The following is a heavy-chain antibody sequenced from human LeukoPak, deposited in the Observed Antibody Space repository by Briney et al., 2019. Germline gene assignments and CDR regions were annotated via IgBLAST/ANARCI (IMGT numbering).Heavy chain of an antibody. J-gene: IGHJ6*03. Sequence: SETLSLTCVVSGGSITSSNWWSWVRRPPGKGLEWIGEIFHSGNTAYNPSLKSRVTISVDTSKNQFSLKLSSVTAADTAVYYCARVAEDYDILTGYYGDYYMDVWGKGTTVTVSS. CDR2: IFHSGNT. D-gene: IGHD3-9*01. V-gene: IGHV4-4*02. CDR3: ARVAEDYDILTGYYGDYYMDV. CDR1: GGSITSSNW.